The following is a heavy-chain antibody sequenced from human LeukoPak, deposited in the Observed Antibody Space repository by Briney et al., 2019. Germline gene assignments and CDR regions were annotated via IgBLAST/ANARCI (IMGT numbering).Heavy chain of an antibody. Sequence: SGPTLVNPTQTLTVTCTFSGFSLSTSGMCVSWIRQPPGKALEWLALIDWDDDKFYSTSLKTRLTISKETSKNQVVLTMTNMDPVDTATYYCARIQAYGGNSEGYYFNYWGQGTLVTVSS. CDR2: IDWDDDK. V-gene: IGHV2-70*01. D-gene: IGHD4-23*01. CDR1: GFSLSTSGMC. J-gene: IGHJ4*02. CDR3: ARIQAYGGNSEGYYFNY.